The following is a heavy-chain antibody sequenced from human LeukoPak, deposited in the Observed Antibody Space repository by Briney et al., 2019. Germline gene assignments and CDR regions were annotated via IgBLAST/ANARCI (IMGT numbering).Heavy chain of an antibody. Sequence: GGSLRLSCAASGFTFSSYSMNWVRQAPGKGLEWVSSISSSSSYIYYADSVKGRFTLSRDNAKNSLYLQMNSLRAEDTAVYYCASGEERITIFGVVKTTDYWGQGTLVTVSS. CDR1: GFTFSSYS. J-gene: IGHJ4*02. D-gene: IGHD3-3*01. CDR3: ASGEERITIFGVVKTTDY. V-gene: IGHV3-21*01. CDR2: ISSSSSYI.